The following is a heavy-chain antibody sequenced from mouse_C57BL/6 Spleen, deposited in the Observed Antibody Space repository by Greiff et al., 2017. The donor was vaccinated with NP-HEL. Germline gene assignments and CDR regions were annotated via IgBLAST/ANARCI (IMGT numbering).Heavy chain of an antibody. CDR2: INPGSGGT. CDR1: GYAFTNYL. D-gene: IGHD1-1*01. CDR3: ARDYYGSKGRFDS. V-gene: IGHV1-54*01. Sequence: VQLQQSGAELVRPGTSVKVSCKASGYAFTNYLIEWVKQRPGQGLEWIGVINPGSGGTNYNEKFKGKATLTADKSSSTAYMQLSSLTSEDSAVYFCARDYYGSKGRFDSWGQGTTLTVSS. J-gene: IGHJ2*01.